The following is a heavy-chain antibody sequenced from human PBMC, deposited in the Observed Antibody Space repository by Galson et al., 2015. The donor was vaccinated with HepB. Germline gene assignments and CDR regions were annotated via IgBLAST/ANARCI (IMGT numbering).Heavy chain of an antibody. D-gene: IGHD6-19*01. V-gene: IGHV3-23*01. CDR2: ISGSGGST. Sequence: SLRLSCAASGFTFSSYAMSWVRQAPGKGLEWVSAISGSGGSTYYADSVKGRFTISRDNSKNTLYLQMNSLRAEDTAVYYCAKTGSGWYEGSDYWGQGTLVTVSS. CDR3: AKTGSGWYEGSDY. CDR1: GFTFSSYA. J-gene: IGHJ4*02.